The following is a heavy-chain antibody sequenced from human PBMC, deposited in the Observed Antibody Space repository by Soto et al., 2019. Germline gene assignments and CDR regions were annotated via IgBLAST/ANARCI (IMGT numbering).Heavy chain of an antibody. CDR1: GGSIRSFY. J-gene: IGHJ3*02. CDR2: IHHSGKI. CDR3: ARVFPQIFITHDVFDI. D-gene: IGHD3-22*01. Sequence: SETLSLTCSVSGGSIRSFYWSWIRQPPGKGPEWIGYIHHSGKIDYNPSLKSRVTMSVDTSKSELSLSLSSVTAADTAVYYCARVFPQIFITHDVFDIWGQGTMVTVSS. V-gene: IGHV4-59*01.